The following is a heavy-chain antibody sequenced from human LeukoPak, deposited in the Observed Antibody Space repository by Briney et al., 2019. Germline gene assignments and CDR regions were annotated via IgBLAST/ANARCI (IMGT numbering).Heavy chain of an antibody. CDR2: IKQDGSEK. D-gene: IGHD5-24*01. CDR1: GFTFSSYW. V-gene: IGHV3-7*01. J-gene: IGHJ6*03. CDR3: ARDSYLIYKYGYYYMDV. Sequence: GGSLRLSCAASGFTFSSYWMSWVRQAPGKGLEWVANIKQDGSEKYYVDSVKGRFTISRDNAKNSLYLQMNSLRAEDTAVYYCARDSYLIYKYGYYYMDVWGKGTTVTISS.